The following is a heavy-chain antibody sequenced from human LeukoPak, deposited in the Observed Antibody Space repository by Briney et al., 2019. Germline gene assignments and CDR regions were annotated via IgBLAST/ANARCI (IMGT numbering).Heavy chain of an antibody. CDR2: ISGSGSTK. Sequence: PGGSLRLSCVVSGFTFSSYEMNWVRQAPGKGLEWVSYISGSGSTKYYADSVKGRFTISRDNAKNSVFLQMNSLRAEDTAVYYCARDGRWINYYDGSSPVWGQGTLVTVSS. CDR3: ARDGRWINYYDGSSPV. D-gene: IGHD3-22*01. V-gene: IGHV3-48*03. J-gene: IGHJ4*02. CDR1: GFTFSSYE.